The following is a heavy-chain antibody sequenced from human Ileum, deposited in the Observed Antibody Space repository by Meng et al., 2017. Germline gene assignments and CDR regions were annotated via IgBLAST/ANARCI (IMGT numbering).Heavy chain of an antibody. CDR2: INHSGIT. Sequence: SETLSLTCTVSGYSITSIYFWGWIRQSPGKGLEWIGAINHSGITYYNPSLKSRVTISVDTSKNQFSLRLSSVTAADTAVYYCAREVVPGYFQHWGQGTLVTVYS. V-gene: IGHV4-38-2*02. D-gene: IGHD3-16*02. CDR1: GYSITSIYF. CDR3: AREVVPGYFQH. J-gene: IGHJ1*01.